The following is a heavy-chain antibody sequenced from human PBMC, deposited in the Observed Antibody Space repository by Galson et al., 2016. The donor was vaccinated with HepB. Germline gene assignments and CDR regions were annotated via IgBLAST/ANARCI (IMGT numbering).Heavy chain of an antibody. D-gene: IGHD4-17*01. CDR1: GFTFSDYY. CDR3: VHGDYPY. Sequence: SLRLSCAASGFTFSDYYMGWIRQAPGKGQELVSHIGSSGSIYYTDSVKGRFTISRDNAKNSLYLQMNSLRAEDTAVYYCVHGDYPYWGQGTLVTVSS. CDR2: IGSSGSI. J-gene: IGHJ4*02. V-gene: IGHV3-11*01.